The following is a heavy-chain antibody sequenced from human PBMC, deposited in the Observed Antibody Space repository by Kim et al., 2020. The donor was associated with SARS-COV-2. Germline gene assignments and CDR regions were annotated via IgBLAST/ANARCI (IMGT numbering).Heavy chain of an antibody. J-gene: IGHJ6*02. CDR3: TTDLCGEIPYSSSCSYYYYYGMDV. Sequence: GGSLRLSCAASGFTFSNAWMSWVRQAPGKGLEWVGRIKSKTDGGTTDYAAPVKGRFTISRDDSKNTLYLQMNSLKTEDTAVYYCTTDLCGEIPYSSSCSYYYYYGMDVWGQGTTVTVSS. CDR2: IKSKTDGGTT. V-gene: IGHV3-15*01. CDR1: GFTFSNAW. D-gene: IGHD6-13*01.